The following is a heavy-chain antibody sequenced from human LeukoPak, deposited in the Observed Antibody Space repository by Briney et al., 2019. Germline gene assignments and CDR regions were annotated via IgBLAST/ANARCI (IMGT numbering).Heavy chain of an antibody. CDR1: GYSFTSYW. J-gene: IGHJ3*02. CDR3: ARRLRTGGFDI. Sequence: KPGESLKISCKGSGYSFTSYWIGWVRQMPGKGLEWMGIIYPGDSDTRYSPSFQGQVTLSDDKPINTAYLQWSSLRPSDTAIYYCARRLRTGGFDIWGQGTEVTVSS. CDR2: IYPGDSDT. V-gene: IGHV5-51*01. D-gene: IGHD1-1*01.